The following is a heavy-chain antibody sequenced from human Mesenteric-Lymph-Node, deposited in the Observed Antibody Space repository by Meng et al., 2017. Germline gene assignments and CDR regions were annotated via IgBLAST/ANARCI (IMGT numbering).Heavy chain of an antibody. V-gene: IGHV3-33*01. J-gene: IGHJ4*02. CDR1: GFSFSNYG. CDR2: IWHNGNTK. D-gene: IGHD3-3*01. Sequence: GGSLRLSCAASGFSFSNYGMHWVRQAPGKGLEWVAVIWHNGNTKDYLDSVKGRFTVSRDNSKNTLYLQMNSLRCEDTAVYYCAADSVWSPFDYWGQGTLVTVSS. CDR3: AADSVWSPFDY.